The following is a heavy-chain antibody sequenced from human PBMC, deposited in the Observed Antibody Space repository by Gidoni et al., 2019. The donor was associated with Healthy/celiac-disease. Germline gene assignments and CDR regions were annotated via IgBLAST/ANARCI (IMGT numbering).Heavy chain of an antibody. J-gene: IGHJ4*02. D-gene: IGHD6-13*01. CDR3: ARRRGTAAGPPRY. CDR1: GGSFSGYY. Sequence: QVQLQQWGAGLLKPSETLSLTCAVYGGSFSGYYWSWIRQPPGKGLEWIGEINHSGSTNYNPSLKSRVTISVDTSKNQFSLKLSSVTVADTAVYYCARRRGTAAGPPRYWGQGTLVTVSS. V-gene: IGHV4-34*01. CDR2: INHSGST.